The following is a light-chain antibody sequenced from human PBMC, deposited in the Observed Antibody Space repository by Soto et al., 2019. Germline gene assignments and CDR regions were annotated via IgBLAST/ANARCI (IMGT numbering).Light chain of an antibody. Sequence: EIVLTQSPGTLSLSPGERATLSCRASQSVSSSYLAWYQQKPGQAPWLLIYGASSRSTGIPARFSGSGSGTDFTLTISSLEPEDFAVYYCQQYGSSPYTFGQGTKLEIK. CDR1: QSVSSSY. V-gene: IGKV3-20*01. CDR2: GAS. CDR3: QQYGSSPYT. J-gene: IGKJ2*01.